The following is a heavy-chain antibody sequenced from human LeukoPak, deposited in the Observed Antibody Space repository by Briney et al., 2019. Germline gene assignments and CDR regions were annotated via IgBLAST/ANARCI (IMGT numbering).Heavy chain of an antibody. Sequence: LGGSLRLSCAASGFTFSSYGMHWVRQAPGKGLEWVAVISYDGSNKYYADPVKGRFTISRDNSKNTLYLQMNSLRAEDTAVYYCAKYCSSSNDYYGMDVWGQGTTVTVSS. D-gene: IGHD6-6*01. V-gene: IGHV3-30*18. J-gene: IGHJ6*02. CDR2: ISYDGSNK. CDR3: AKYCSSSNDYYGMDV. CDR1: GFTFSSYG.